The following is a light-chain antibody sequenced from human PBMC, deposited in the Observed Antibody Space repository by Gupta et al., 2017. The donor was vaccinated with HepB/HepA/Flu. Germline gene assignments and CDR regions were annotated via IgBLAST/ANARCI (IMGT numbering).Light chain of an antibody. CDR3: QQYGSSRTWT. J-gene: IGKJ1*01. Sequence: EMVLTQSPGTMSLSPGERATLSCRASQSVSSSYLAWYQQKPGQAPRLLIYGASSRATGIPDRFSGSGSGTAFTLTISRLEPEDFAVYYCQQYGSSRTWTFGQGTKVEIK. V-gene: IGKV3-20*01. CDR2: GAS. CDR1: QSVSSSY.